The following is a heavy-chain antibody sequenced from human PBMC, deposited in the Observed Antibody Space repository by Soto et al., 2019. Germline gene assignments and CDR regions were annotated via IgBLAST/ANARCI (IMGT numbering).Heavy chain of an antibody. CDR1: GGSISSGGYY. V-gene: IGHV4-31*03. Sequence: SETLSLTCTVSGGSISSGGYYWSWIRQHPGKGLEWIGYIYYSGSTYYNPSLKSRVTISVDTSKNQFSLKLSSVTAADTAVYYCASERDCSGGSCPNWFDPWGQGTLVTVSS. CDR2: IYYSGST. D-gene: IGHD2-15*01. J-gene: IGHJ5*02. CDR3: ASERDCSGGSCPNWFDP.